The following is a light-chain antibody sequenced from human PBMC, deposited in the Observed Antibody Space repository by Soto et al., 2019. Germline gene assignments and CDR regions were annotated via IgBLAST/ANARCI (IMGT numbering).Light chain of an antibody. J-gene: IGKJ4*01. CDR3: QQYGSSPLFS. V-gene: IGKV3-20*01. CDR2: GAS. CDR1: QSVSSSY. Sequence: EIVLTQSPGTLSLSPGERATLSCRASQSVSSSYLAWYQQKPGQAPRLLIYGASSRATGIPDRFSGSGSGTDFTLTISRLEPEDFAVYYCQQYGSSPLFSFGGGTNLEIK.